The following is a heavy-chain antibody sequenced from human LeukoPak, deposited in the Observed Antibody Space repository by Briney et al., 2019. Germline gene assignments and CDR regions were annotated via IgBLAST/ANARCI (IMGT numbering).Heavy chain of an antibody. V-gene: IGHV1-2*02. Sequence: GASVKVSCKASGYTFTGYYMHWVRQAPGQGLEWMGWINPNSGGTNYAQKFQGRVTMTRDTSISTAYMELSRLRSDDMAVYYCARPYCSGGSCYSGMWYYYYGMDVWGQGTTVTVSS. D-gene: IGHD2-15*01. CDR2: INPNSGGT. J-gene: IGHJ6*02. CDR1: GYTFTGYY. CDR3: ARPYCSGGSCYSGMWYYYYGMDV.